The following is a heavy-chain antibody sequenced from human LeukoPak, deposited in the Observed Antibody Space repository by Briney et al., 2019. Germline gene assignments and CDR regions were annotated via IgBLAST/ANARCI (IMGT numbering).Heavy chain of an antibody. J-gene: IGHJ4*02. CDR2: ISGSGGST. CDR1: GFTFSSYA. CDR3: AKDRLLLRSTLILVVTAIFDY. D-gene: IGHD2-21*02. Sequence: GGSLRLSCAASGFTFSSYAMSWVRQAPGKGLEWVSAISGSGGSTYYADSVKGRFTISRDNSKNTLYLQMNSLRAEDTAVYYCAKDRLLLRSTLILVVTAIFDYWGQGTLVTVSS. V-gene: IGHV3-23*01.